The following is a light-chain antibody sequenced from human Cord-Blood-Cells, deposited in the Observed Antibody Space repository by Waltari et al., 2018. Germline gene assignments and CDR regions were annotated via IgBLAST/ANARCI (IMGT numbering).Light chain of an antibody. CDR3: SSYTSSSTLV. CDR2: EVS. Sequence: QSALTQPASVSGSPGQSIPISCPGTSSDVGGYNYVPWYQQPPGKAPKLMIYEVSNRPSGVSNRFSGSKSGNTASLTISGLQAEDEADYYCSSYTSSSTLVFGGGTKLTVL. J-gene: IGLJ2*01. V-gene: IGLV2-14*01. CDR1: SSDVGGYNY.